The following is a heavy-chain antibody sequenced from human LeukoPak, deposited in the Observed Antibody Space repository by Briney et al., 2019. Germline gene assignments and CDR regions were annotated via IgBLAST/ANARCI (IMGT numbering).Heavy chain of an antibody. CDR2: IKQDGSEK. V-gene: IGHV3-7*03. CDR1: GFTFSTYW. D-gene: IGHD3-3*01. CDR3: ARAEWSNWYFDL. J-gene: IGHJ2*01. Sequence: GGSLRLSCAASGFTFSTYWMNWVRQAPGKGLEWVANIKQDGSEKYYVDSVKGRFTLSRDSAENSLYLQMNSLRAEDTAVYYCARAEWSNWYFDLWGRGTPVTVSS.